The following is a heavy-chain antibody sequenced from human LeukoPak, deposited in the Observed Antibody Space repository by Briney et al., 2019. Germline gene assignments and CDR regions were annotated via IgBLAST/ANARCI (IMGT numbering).Heavy chain of an antibody. Sequence: ASVKVSCKASGYTFTSYDINWVRQATGQGLEWMGWMNSNSGNTGYAQKFQGRVTITRNTSISTAYMELSSLRSEDTAVYYCARAKTTVTKGGAFDIWGQGTMVTVSS. J-gene: IGHJ3*02. CDR3: ARAKTTVTKGGAFDI. CDR2: MNSNSGNT. CDR1: GYTFTSYD. V-gene: IGHV1-8*03. D-gene: IGHD4-11*01.